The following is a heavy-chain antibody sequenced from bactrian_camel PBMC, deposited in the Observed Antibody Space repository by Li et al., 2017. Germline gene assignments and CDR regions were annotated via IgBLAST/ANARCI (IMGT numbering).Heavy chain of an antibody. D-gene: IGHD3*01. CDR3: ASGGGLYDAKFQY. J-gene: IGHJ4*01. V-gene: IGHV3-2*01. Sequence: HVQLVESGGGLVQPGESLRLSCAASGFPFSSYSMIWVRQAPGKGLEWVSSVWLDGSITYCASVKGRFTISRDNAKNTVYLQMNSLKPEDTAVYYCASGGGLYDAKFQYWGQGTQVTVS. CDR1: GFPFSSYS. CDR2: VWLDGSIT.